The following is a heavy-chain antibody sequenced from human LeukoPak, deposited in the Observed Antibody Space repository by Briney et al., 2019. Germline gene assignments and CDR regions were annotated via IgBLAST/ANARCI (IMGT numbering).Heavy chain of an antibody. Sequence: PGGSLRLSCAASGFTFSSYGMHWVRQAPGKGLEWVAFIRYDGSNKYYADSVKGRFTISRDKSKNTLYLQMNSLRAEDTAVYYCAKAGTYCSSTSCSFDYWGQGTLVTVSS. CDR2: IRYDGSNK. V-gene: IGHV3-30*02. CDR1: GFTFSSYG. CDR3: AKAGTYCSSTSCSFDY. J-gene: IGHJ4*02. D-gene: IGHD2-2*01.